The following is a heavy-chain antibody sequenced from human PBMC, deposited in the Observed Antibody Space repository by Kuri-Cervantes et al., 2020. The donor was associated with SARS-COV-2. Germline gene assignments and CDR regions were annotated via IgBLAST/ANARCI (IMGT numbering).Heavy chain of an antibody. CDR1: GFTFSSYA. CDR2: ISGSGGST. CDR3: TTDIMVGATQFDY. Sequence: GSLRLSCAASGFTFSSYAMSWVRQAPGKGLEWVSAISGSGGSTYYADSVKGRFTISRDNSKNTLYLQMSSLNTEDTAVYYCTTDIMVGATQFDYWGQGTLVTVSS. D-gene: IGHD1-26*01. J-gene: IGHJ4*02. V-gene: IGHV3-23*01.